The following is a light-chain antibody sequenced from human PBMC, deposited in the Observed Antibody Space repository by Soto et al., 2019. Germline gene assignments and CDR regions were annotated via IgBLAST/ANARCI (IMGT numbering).Light chain of an antibody. CDR1: QSVSSN. J-gene: IGKJ1*01. CDR3: QQYKKWPRT. V-gene: IGKV3-15*01. CDR2: GAS. Sequence: EIVMTQSPATLSVSPGERATLSCRASQSVSSNLAWYQQKPGQAPRVVIYGASTRAAGIPARFSGSGSGTEFTLTISSLQSEDFAAYYCQQYKKWPRTFGQGTKVEIK.